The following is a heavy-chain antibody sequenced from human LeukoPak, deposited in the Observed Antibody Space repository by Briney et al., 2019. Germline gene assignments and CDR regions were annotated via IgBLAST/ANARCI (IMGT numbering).Heavy chain of an antibody. CDR2: ISKDGTNT. J-gene: IGHJ2*01. V-gene: IGHV3-30*04. CDR3: AKRGVHESVSYYFRRDWYFDV. CDR1: ALVFHSCS. Sequence: GGFVRLLCELSALVFHSCSTHWARQAPGKGLQWVTYISKDGTNTFYADCVKGRFSLDRDKSKDTVYLRTNSVAPEDTSIYFCAKRGVHESVSYYFRRDWYFDVWGRGTLVTVSS. D-gene: IGHD3-22*01.